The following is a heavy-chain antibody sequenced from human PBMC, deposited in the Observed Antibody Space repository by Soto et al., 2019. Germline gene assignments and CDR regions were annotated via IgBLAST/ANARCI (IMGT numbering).Heavy chain of an antibody. CDR1: GVTFSSYA. J-gene: IGHJ6*02. V-gene: IGHV1-69*13. CDR2: IIPIFGTA. D-gene: IGHD5-18*01. Sequence: SVKVSCKASGVTFSSYAISWVRQAPVQGLEWMGWIIPIFGTANYAQKFQGRVTITADESTSTAYMALSSLRSEDTAVYYCARGGAMVTSYYYYGMDVWGQGTTVTVSS. CDR3: ARGGAMVTSYYYYGMDV.